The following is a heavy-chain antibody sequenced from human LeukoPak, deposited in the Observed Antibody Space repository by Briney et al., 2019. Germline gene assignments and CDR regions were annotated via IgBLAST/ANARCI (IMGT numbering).Heavy chain of an antibody. D-gene: IGHD3-3*01. CDR3: AKDIKKGENYDFWSGYTHGFDY. CDR2: IRYDGSNK. V-gene: IGHV3-30*02. Sequence: GGSLRLSCAASGFTFSSYGMHWVRQAPGKGLEWVAFIRYDGSNKYYADSVKGRFTISRDNSKNTLYLQMNSLRAEDTAVHYCAKDIKKGENYDFWSGYTHGFDYWGQGTLVTVSS. J-gene: IGHJ4*02. CDR1: GFTFSSYG.